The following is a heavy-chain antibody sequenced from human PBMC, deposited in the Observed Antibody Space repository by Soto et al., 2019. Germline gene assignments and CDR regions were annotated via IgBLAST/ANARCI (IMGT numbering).Heavy chain of an antibody. CDR3: ARAGPDLLYHDYGGNINWFDP. CDR1: GGSISSYY. CDR2: IYYSGST. V-gene: IGHV4-59*01. D-gene: IGHD4-17*01. J-gene: IGHJ5*02. Sequence: PSETLSLTCTVSGGSISSYYWSWIRQPPGKGLEWIGYIYYSGSTNYNPSLKSRVTISVDTSKNQFSLKLSSVTAADTAVYYCARAGPDLLYHDYGGNINWFDPWGQGTLVTVSS.